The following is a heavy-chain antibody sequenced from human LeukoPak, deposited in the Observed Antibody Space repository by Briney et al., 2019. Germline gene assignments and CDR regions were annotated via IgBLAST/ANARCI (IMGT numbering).Heavy chain of an antibody. CDR2: ISYDGSNK. J-gene: IGHJ4*02. CDR1: GFTFSSYG. V-gene: IGHV3-30*18. Sequence: PGGSLRLSCAASGFTFSSYGMHWVRQAPGKGLEWVAVISYDGSNKYYADSVKGRFTISRDNSKNTLYLQMNSLRAEDTAVYYCAKDSPYSSGWYRDYWGQGTLVTVSS. D-gene: IGHD6-19*01. CDR3: AKDSPYSSGWYRDY.